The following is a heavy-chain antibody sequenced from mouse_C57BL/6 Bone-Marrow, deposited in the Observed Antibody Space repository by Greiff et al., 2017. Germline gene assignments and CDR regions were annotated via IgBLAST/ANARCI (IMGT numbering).Heavy chain of an antibody. CDR3: ARSYYGPYFDY. V-gene: IGHV5-17*01. J-gene: IGHJ2*01. CDR2: ISSGSSTI. CDR1: GFTFSDYG. Sequence: EVHLVESGGGLVKPGGSLKLSCAASGFTFSDYGMHRVRQAPEKGLEWVAYISSGSSTIYYADTVKGRFTISRDNAKNTLFLQMTSLRSEDTAMYYCARSYYGPYFDYWGQGTTLTVSS. D-gene: IGHD1-1*01.